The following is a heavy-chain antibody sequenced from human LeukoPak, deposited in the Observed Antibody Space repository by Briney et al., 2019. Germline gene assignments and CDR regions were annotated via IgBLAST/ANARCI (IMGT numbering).Heavy chain of an antibody. CDR3: ARGYGSGSYNNFNK. CDR1: GGSISSGSYY. V-gene: IGHV4-61*02. CDR2: IYTSGST. D-gene: IGHD3-10*01. J-gene: IGHJ4*02. Sequence: SETLSLTCTVSGGSISSGSYYWSWIRQPAGKGLEWIGRIYTSGSTNYNPSLKSQVTMSVDTSKNQFSLMLTSVTAADTAVYYCARGYGSGSYNNFNKWGQGLLVAVSS.